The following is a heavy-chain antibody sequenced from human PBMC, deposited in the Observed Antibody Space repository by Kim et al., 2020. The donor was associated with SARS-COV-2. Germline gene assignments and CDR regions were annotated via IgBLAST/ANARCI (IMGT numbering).Heavy chain of an antibody. V-gene: IGHV4-4*07. D-gene: IGHD3-10*01. CDR1: GGSISGNY. J-gene: IGHJ5*02. CDR2: IYFSGDT. Sequence: SETLSLTCTVSGGSISGNYWSWIRQPAKKGLEWIGRIYFSGDTNYNPSLKSRVTMSVDTSKNQFSLKLNSVTAADTAVYYCARVNYYGSGSNGFDPWGQG. CDR3: ARVNYYGSGSNGFDP.